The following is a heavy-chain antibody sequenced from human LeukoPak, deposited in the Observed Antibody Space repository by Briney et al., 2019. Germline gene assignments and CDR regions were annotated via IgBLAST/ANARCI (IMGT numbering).Heavy chain of an antibody. CDR2: MNPNSGNT. D-gene: IGHD3-16*01. Sequence: GASVKVSCKASGYTFTSYDINWVRQATGQGLEWMGWMNPNSGNTGYAQKFQGRVTITRNTSISTAYMELRSLRSDDTAVYYCARDPGSYGDAFDIWGQGTMVTVSA. CDR3: ARDPGSYGDAFDI. V-gene: IGHV1-8*03. J-gene: IGHJ3*02. CDR1: GYTFTSYD.